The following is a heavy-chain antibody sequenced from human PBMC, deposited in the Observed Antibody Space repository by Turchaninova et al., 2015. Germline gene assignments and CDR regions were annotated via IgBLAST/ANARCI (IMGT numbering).Heavy chain of an antibody. CDR3: ARFMSSSYGMDV. D-gene: IGHD3-16*02. V-gene: IGHV1-18*04. J-gene: IGHJ6*02. CDR2: ISTYNGDT. CDR1: GYTFTDFV. Sequence: QVQLVQSGAEVKRPGASVQVACEVSGYTFTDFVINWGRLAPGQGPEWMGWISTYNGDTHTAQKFHGRVTMTRETSTATAYMELRSLTSDDTAVYYCARFMSSSYGMDVWGRGTTITVSS.